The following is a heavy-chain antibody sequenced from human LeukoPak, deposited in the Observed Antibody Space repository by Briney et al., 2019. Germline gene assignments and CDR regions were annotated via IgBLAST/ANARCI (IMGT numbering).Heavy chain of an antibody. J-gene: IGHJ4*02. CDR3: TRSGYRHPYHFES. Sequence: GGSLRLSCAVSGFSVRTNFMSWVRQAPGKGLEWVSVIYTGGGTDHADSVKGRFTISRDNSTNTLSLQMNSLRADDTAIYYCTRSGYRHPYHFESWGQGTLVIVSS. CDR1: GFSVRTNF. D-gene: IGHD3-22*01. CDR2: IYTGGGT. V-gene: IGHV3-53*01.